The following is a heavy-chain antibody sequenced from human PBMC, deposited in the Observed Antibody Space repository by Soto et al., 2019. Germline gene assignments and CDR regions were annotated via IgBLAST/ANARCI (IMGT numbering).Heavy chain of an antibody. V-gene: IGHV1-2*02. J-gene: IGHJ6*02. CDR1: GYTFTGYY. CDR2: INPNSGGT. CDR3: ARGRIAARPLLASYGMDV. Sequence: GDSVKVSCKASGYTFTGYYMHWVRQAPGQGLEWMGWINPNSGGTNYAQKFQGRVTMTRDTSISTAYMELSRLRSDDTAVYYCARGRIAARPLLASYGMDVWGQGTTVTVSS. D-gene: IGHD6-6*01.